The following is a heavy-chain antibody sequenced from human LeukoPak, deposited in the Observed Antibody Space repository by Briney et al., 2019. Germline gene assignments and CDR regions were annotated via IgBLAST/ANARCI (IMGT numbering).Heavy chain of an antibody. J-gene: IGHJ5*02. Sequence: ASVKVSCKASGYTFTSYYMHWVRQAPGKGLEWMGGFDPEDGETIYAQKFQGRVTMTEDTSTDTAYMELSSLRSEDTAVYYCARARGLAVLQRGRFDPWGQGTLVTVSS. CDR3: ARARGLAVLQRGRFDP. V-gene: IGHV1-24*01. CDR2: FDPEDGET. CDR1: GYTFTSYY. D-gene: IGHD3-10*01.